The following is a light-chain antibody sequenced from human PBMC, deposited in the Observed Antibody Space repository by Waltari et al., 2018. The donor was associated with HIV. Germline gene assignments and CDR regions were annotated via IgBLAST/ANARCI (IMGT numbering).Light chain of an antibody. Sequence: QAVVTQEASLTVSPGGTVTLTCGSSTGPVTSGHHAYGFQQKSGQAPRTLIYDTINKHSWTPARFSGSLLGGKAALTLSGAQPEDEAEYFCLLSFAGARPVVFGGGTKLTVL. CDR2: DTI. CDR3: LLSFAGARPVV. V-gene: IGLV7-46*01. CDR1: TGPVTSGHH. J-gene: IGLJ2*01.